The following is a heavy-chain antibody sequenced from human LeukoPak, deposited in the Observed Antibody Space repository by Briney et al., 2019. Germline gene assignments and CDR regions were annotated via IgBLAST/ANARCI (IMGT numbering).Heavy chain of an antibody. D-gene: IGHD5-18*01. J-gene: IGHJ5*02. V-gene: IGHV1-3*01. CDR3: AREDTAMVPSWFDP. Sequence: FQGRVTITRDTSASTAYMELSSLRSEDTAVYYCAREDTAMVPSWFDPWGQGTLVTVSS.